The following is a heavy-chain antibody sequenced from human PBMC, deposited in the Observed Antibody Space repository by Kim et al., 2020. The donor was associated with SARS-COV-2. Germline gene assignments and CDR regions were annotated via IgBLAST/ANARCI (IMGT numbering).Heavy chain of an antibody. Sequence: GGSLRLSCVASGFTFRSHGMHWVRQAPGKGLEWVAVIWYDGSQKYYADSVKGQFTISRDNSNNTLSLQMHSLRVEDTAIYYCARDTYNSGALDLWGQGTL. CDR2: IWYDGSQK. J-gene: IGHJ5*02. CDR3: ARDTYNSGALDL. V-gene: IGHV3-33*01. CDR1: GFTFRSHG. D-gene: IGHD6-19*01.